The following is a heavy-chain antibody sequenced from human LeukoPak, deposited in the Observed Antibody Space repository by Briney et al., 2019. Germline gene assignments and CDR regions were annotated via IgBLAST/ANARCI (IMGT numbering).Heavy chain of an antibody. CDR2: IYHSGST. J-gene: IGHJ4*02. CDR1: GDSISNSVW. D-gene: IGHD3-16*01. Sequence: PSETLSLTCAVSGDSISNSVWWSWVRQPPGKGLEWIGEIYHSGSTNYNPSLRSRVTISVDKSNNQFSLRLNSVTAADTAVYYCARDLRGMVDYWGQGTLVTVSS. CDR3: ARDLRGMVDY. V-gene: IGHV4-4*02.